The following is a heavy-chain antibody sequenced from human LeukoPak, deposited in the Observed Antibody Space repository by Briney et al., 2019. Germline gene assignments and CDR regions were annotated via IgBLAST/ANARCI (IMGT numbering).Heavy chain of an antibody. D-gene: IGHD6-13*01. CDR3: AKDIGGSSWYYFDY. Sequence: PGGSLRLSCVASGFSFGSNWMSWVRQAPGKGLEWEANIKQDGSEKNYVDSVKGRFTTSRDNAKNSLYLQMDSLRAEDTALYYCAKDIGGSSWYYFDYWGQGTLVTVSS. CDR1: GFSFGSNW. J-gene: IGHJ4*02. V-gene: IGHV3-7*03. CDR2: IKQDGSEK.